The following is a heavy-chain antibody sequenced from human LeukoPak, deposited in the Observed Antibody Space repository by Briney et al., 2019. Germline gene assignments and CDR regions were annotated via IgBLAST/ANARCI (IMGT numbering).Heavy chain of an antibody. V-gene: IGHV3-23*01. J-gene: IGHJ4*02. CDR2: ISGSGGST. Sequence: ARGSLRLSCAASGFTFSSYAMSWVRQAPGKGLEWVSAISGSGGSTYYADSVKGRFTISRDNSKNTLYLQMNSLRAEDTAVYYCAKECGSGAYCGGDGNFEDDYWGQGTLVTVSS. D-gene: IGHD2-21*02. CDR1: GFTFSSYA. CDR3: AKECGSGAYCGGDGNFEDDY.